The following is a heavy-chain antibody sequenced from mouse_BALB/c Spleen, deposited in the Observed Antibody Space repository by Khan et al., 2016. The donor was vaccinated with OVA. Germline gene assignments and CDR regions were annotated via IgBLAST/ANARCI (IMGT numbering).Heavy chain of an antibody. CDR1: GYSITSDYA. J-gene: IGHJ2*01. CDR2: ISYSGIT. CDR3: ARWGNSYFDY. V-gene: IGHV3-2*02. Sequence: VRLQQSGPGLVKPSQSLSLTCTVTGYSITSDYAWNWIRQFPGNKLEWMGYISYSGITSYNPSLKSRISITRDTSKNQFFLQLNSVTTEDTATYYCARWGNSYFDYWGQGTTLTVSS.